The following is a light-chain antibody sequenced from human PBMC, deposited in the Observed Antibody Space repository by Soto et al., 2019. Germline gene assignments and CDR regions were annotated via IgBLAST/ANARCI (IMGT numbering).Light chain of an antibody. CDR1: QSVSGN. CDR3: QQYNDWPLT. V-gene: IGKV3-15*01. J-gene: IGKJ1*01. Sequence: EMVMTQSPATLSVSPGERATLSCRASQSVSGNLAWYQQKPGQAPRLLIYGASTRATGIPARFSGTGSGTEFTLTISSLQSEDFALYYCQQYNDWPLTFGQGTKVDIK. CDR2: GAS.